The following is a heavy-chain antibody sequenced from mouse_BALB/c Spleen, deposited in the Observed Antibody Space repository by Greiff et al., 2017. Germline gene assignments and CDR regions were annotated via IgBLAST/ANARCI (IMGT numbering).Heavy chain of an antibody. CDR3: TRGGFITTAYYAMDY. Sequence: VQLQQSGTVLARPGASVKMSCKASGYTFTSYWMHWVKQRPGQGLEWIGAIYPGNSDTSYNQKFKGKAKLTAVTSTSTAYMELSSLTSEDSAVYYCTRGGFITTAYYAMDYWGQGTSVTVSS. CDR1: GYTFTSYW. V-gene: IGHV1-5*01. J-gene: IGHJ4*01. D-gene: IGHD1-2*01. CDR2: IYPGNSDT.